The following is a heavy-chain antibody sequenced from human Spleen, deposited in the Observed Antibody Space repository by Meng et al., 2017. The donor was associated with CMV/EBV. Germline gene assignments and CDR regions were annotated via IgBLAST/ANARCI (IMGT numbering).Heavy chain of an antibody. Sequence: SVKVSCKASGGTFSSYAISWVRQAPGQGLEWMGGSIPILCTANYAQKFQGRVTITTDESTSTAYMELSSLRSEDTAVYYCARGKTYYDFWSGYWTYYYYYGMDVWGQGTTVTVSS. D-gene: IGHD3-3*01. CDR1: GGTFSSYA. CDR3: ARGKTYYDFWSGYWTYYYYYGMDV. V-gene: IGHV1-69*05. CDR2: SIPILCTA. J-gene: IGHJ6*02.